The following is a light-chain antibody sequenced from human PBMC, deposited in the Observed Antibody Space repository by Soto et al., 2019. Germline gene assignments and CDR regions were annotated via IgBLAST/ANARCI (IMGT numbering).Light chain of an antibody. CDR1: SSDVGGYNY. J-gene: IGLJ1*01. V-gene: IGLV2-11*01. CDR3: CTDAGSYTFYV. CDR2: DVT. Sequence: QSALTQPRSVSGSPGQSVTISCSGTSSDVGGYNYVSWYQQYPGAAPKLMIYDVTMRPSGVPYRFSGSKSGNTASLTISGLQAEDEADYYCCTDAGSYTFYVFGGGTKVTVL.